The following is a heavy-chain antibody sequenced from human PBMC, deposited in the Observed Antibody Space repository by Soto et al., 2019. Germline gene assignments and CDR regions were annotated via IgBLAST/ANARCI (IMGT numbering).Heavy chain of an antibody. CDR2: IDPSDSYT. Sequence: PGQSLKISCKGSGYSFTSYWISWVAQMPRKGREWMGRIDPSDSYTNYSPSFQGHVTISADTSISAAYLQWRSLKASDAAMYYCARLRYCSSNSCYPNWFDPWGQGTLVTVSS. CDR3: ARLRYCSSNSCYPNWFDP. D-gene: IGHD2-2*01. CDR1: GYSFTSYW. J-gene: IGHJ5*02. V-gene: IGHV5-10-1*01.